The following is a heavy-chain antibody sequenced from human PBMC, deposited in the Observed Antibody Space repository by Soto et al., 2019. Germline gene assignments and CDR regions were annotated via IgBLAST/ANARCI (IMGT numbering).Heavy chain of an antibody. CDR1: GGSLSNYG. Sequence: QVQLVQSGAEVKKPGSSVKVSCKASGGSLSNYGISWVRQAPGQGLEWMGAIIPVFGTPNYAQKFQDRVTITVDEYTTTVYMEVRSLTSEDTAVYYCARGDATKIVVTTYYAMDVWGQGTTVTVSS. J-gene: IGHJ6*02. V-gene: IGHV1-69*12. D-gene: IGHD3-22*01. CDR2: IIPVFGTP. CDR3: ARGDATKIVVTTYYAMDV.